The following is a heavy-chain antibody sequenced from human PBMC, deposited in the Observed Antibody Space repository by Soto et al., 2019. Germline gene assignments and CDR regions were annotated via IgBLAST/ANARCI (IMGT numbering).Heavy chain of an antibody. CDR2: IYPGDSET. J-gene: IGHJ6*02. CDR1: GYSFSNYW. CDR3: ARRGVYYTNAMDV. Sequence: GESLKISCKGSGYSFSNYWIAWVRQMPGKGLEWMGIIYPGDSETRYSPSFQGQVTISADKSISTAYLQWSSLKASDTAMYYCARRGVYYTNAMDVWGQGITVTVSS. V-gene: IGHV5-51*01.